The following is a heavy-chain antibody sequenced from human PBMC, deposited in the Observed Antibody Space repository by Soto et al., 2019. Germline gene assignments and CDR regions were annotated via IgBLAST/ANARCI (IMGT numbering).Heavy chain of an antibody. V-gene: IGHV3-15*01. D-gene: IGHD4-17*01. J-gene: IGHJ3*02. Sequence: EVQLVASGGGLVKPGASLRLSCAGSGITFSNVRMTWVRQAPGTGLEWLGRIKSKTDGGTADYPAAVKGRFTISRDDSKNMLYLQLNSLKTEDTAVYFCTTDYGSAFDIWGQGTRVTVSS. CDR1: GITFSNVR. CDR2: IKSKTDGGTA. CDR3: TTDYGSAFDI.